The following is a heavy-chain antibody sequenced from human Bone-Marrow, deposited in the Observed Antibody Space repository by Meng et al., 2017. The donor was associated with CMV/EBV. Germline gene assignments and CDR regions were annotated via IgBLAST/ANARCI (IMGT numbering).Heavy chain of an antibody. Sequence: GGFWRLSCAASGFTFSSYWMHWVRQAPGKGLVWVSRINSDGSSTSYADSVKGRFTISRDNAKNTLYLQMNSLRAEDTAVYYCARVFCSSTSCYLYYYYGMAVWGQGPTVPVYS. CDR3: ARVFCSSTSCYLYYYYGMAV. CDR1: GFTFSSYW. V-gene: IGHV3-74*01. J-gene: IGHJ6*02. CDR2: INSDGSST. D-gene: IGHD2-2*01.